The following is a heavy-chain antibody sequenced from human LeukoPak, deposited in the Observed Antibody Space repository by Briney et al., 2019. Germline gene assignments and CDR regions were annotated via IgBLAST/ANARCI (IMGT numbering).Heavy chain of an antibody. CDR1: GFTVSSNY. Sequence: GGSLRLSCVVSGFTVSSNYMSWVRQAPGKGLDWVSVIYSGGDTYYADSVKGRFTVSRDNSKNTLYLQMNSLRAEDTAVYYCAKDYYDSSGYYFGAFDIWGQGTMVTVSS. CDR3: AKDYYDSSGYYFGAFDI. V-gene: IGHV3-53*01. J-gene: IGHJ3*02. D-gene: IGHD3-22*01. CDR2: IYSGGDT.